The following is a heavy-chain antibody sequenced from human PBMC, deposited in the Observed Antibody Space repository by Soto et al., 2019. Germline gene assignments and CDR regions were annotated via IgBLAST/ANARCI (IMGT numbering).Heavy chain of an antibody. J-gene: IGHJ6*02. Sequence: GASVKVSCKASGYTFTSYGISWVRQAPGQGLEWMGWISGYNGHTKYAQKLQGRVTMTTDTSTSTVYMDLRSLRSDDTAVYYCAREGEMPYYYYGLDVWGQGTTVTVSS. CDR3: AREGEMPYYYYGLDV. V-gene: IGHV1-18*01. CDR1: GYTFTSYG. D-gene: IGHD3-16*01. CDR2: ISGYNGHT.